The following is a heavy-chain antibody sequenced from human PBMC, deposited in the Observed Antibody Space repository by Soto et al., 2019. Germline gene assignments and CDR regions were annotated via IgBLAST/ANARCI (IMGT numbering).Heavy chain of an antibody. Sequence: GGSLRLSCAASGFTFGTYAMHWVRQAPGKGLEWVAVIYYDGSNRYYGDAVKGRFTISRDNSKSTLYLQMSSLRAEDTAVYYCARAFCTNGVCYYFFDSWGRGTLVTVSA. CDR3: ARAFCTNGVCYYFFDS. D-gene: IGHD2-8*01. V-gene: IGHV3-33*01. J-gene: IGHJ4*01. CDR2: IYYDGSNR. CDR1: GFTFGTYA.